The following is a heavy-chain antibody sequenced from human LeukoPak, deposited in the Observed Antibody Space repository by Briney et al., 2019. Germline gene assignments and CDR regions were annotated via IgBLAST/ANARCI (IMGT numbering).Heavy chain of an antibody. D-gene: IGHD4-17*01. CDR2: ISAYNGNT. J-gene: IGHJ3*02. CDR3: ARALQPYGDWQAFGI. Sequence: GASVKVSCKASGYTFTSYGISWVRQAPGQGLEWMGWISAYNGNTNYAQKLQGRVTMTTDTSTSTAYMELRSLRSDDTAVYYRARALQPYGDWQAFGIWGQGTMVTVSS. CDR1: GYTFTSYG. V-gene: IGHV1-18*01.